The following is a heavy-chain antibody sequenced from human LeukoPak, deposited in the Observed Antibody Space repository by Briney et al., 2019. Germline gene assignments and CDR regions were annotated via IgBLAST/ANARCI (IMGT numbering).Heavy chain of an antibody. CDR3: AGFGPGPSSEP. Sequence: GGSLRLSCAASGLTVSSNYMTWVRQAPGKGLEWVSVIYTGSSIYYADSVKGRFTISRDNSKNTLYLQMNSLRAEDTAVYYCAGFGPGPSSEPWGQGTLVTVSS. J-gene: IGHJ5*02. CDR2: IYTGSSI. D-gene: IGHD6-13*01. V-gene: IGHV3-53*01. CDR1: GLTVSSNY.